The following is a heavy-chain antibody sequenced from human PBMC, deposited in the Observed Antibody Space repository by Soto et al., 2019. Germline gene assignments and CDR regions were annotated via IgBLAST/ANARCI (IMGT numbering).Heavy chain of an antibody. CDR3: ARGIATGQLDP. D-gene: IGHD2-15*01. V-gene: IGHV1-3*01. CDR2: INPDNGNT. Sequence: ASVKVSCKASGYTFARYTMNWVRQAPGQRLEWMGWINPDNGNTKSSQKFQDRVIITRDTSASTAYMDLSSLRSEDTAVYYCARGIATGQLDPWGQGTLVTVSS. J-gene: IGHJ5*02. CDR1: GYTFARYT.